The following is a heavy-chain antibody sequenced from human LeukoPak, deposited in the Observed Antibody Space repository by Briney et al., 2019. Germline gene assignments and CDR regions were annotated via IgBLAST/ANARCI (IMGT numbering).Heavy chain of an antibody. D-gene: IGHD5-24*01. CDR1: GFTFSNYP. CDR2: ISFTTSYI. Sequence: PGGSLRLSCAASGFTFSNYPMNWGCQAPGKGLEWASSISFTTSYIYYADSVKGRFTISRDNAKNSLYLEMNSLRAEDTAVYYCARGRDGYYFDYWGQGTLVTASS. V-gene: IGHV3-21*01. CDR3: ARGRDGYYFDY. J-gene: IGHJ4*02.